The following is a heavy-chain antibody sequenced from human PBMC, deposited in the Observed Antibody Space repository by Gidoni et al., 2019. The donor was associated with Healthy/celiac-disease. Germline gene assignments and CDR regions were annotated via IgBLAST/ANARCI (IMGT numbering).Heavy chain of an antibody. V-gene: IGHV3-30*18. J-gene: IGHJ2*01. CDR2: ISYDGSNK. D-gene: IGHD5-18*01. Sequence: QVQLVESGGGVVQPGRSRRLACAAAGFTFSSYGMHWVRQAPGKGLEWVAVISYDGSNKYYADSVKGRFTISRDNSKNTLYLQMNSLRAEDTAVYYCAKDGDTAMVSPWYFDLWGRGTLVTVSS. CDR3: AKDGDTAMVSPWYFDL. CDR1: GFTFSSYG.